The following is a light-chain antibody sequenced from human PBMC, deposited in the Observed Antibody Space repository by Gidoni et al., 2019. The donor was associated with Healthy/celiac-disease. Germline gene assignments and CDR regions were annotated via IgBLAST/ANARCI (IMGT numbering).Light chain of an antibody. V-gene: IGKV3-20*01. Sequence: EIVLTQSPGTLSLSPGERATLSCRASQSVSSSYLAWYQQKPGQAPRLLINGASCRATGIPDRLSGSGSGTDFTLTISRLEPEDFAVYYCQQYGSSPPTFGPGTKVDIK. J-gene: IGKJ3*01. CDR2: GAS. CDR1: QSVSSSY. CDR3: QQYGSSPPT.